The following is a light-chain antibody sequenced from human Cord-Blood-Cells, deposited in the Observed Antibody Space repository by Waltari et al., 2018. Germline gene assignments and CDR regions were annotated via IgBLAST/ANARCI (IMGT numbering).Light chain of an antibody. CDR3: NSRDSSGNHYV. Sequence: SSELTQAPAVSVALGQTVRITCQGASLRSFYASWYQQKPGQAPVLVIYGKNNRPSGIPDRFSGSSSGNTASLTITGAQAEDEADYYCNSRDSSGNHYVFGTGTKVTVL. CDR2: GKN. CDR1: SLRSFY. V-gene: IGLV3-19*01. J-gene: IGLJ1*01.